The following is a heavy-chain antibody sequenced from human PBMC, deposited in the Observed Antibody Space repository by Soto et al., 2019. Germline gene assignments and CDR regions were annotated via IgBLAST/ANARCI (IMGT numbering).Heavy chain of an antibody. Sequence: QAQVVESGGGVVQPGRSLRLSCTASGFNFSDFGMHWVRQAPGKGLAWVTVIWYDGSNQYYADSVKGRFTITRDNSKNMVDLQMASLRAEDTAVSHCAGRTYGLLIGACDLWGPGTMVTVSS. CDR1: GFNFSDFG. J-gene: IGHJ3*01. CDR2: IWYDGSNQ. V-gene: IGHV3-33*01. CDR3: AGRTYGLLIGACDL. D-gene: IGHD2-8*01.